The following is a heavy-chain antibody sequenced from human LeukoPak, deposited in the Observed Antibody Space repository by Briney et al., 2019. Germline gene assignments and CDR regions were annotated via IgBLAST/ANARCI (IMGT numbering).Heavy chain of an antibody. J-gene: IGHJ4*02. CDR1: GFTFSSYG. Sequence: GGSLRLSCAASGFTFSSYGMHWVGQAPGKGLEWLAVIWYDGSNKYYADSVKGRFTISRDNSKSTLSLRMHRLRAEGTAVYYCARDSCSGGSCYSDYWGQGTLVTVSS. CDR3: ARDSCSGGSCYSDY. V-gene: IGHV3-33*01. CDR2: IWYDGSNK. D-gene: IGHD2-15*01.